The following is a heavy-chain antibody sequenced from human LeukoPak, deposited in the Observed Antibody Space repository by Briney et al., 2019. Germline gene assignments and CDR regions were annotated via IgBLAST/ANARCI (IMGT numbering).Heavy chain of an antibody. V-gene: IGHV4-4*07. Sequence: SETLSLTCTVSGGSFSNYFWNWIRQPAGKGLEWLGRVDTSWNTNYNPSLKSRLTMSVDTSKNQFSLKVTPVTAADTAVYYCARVCGSATGYRLCGFDIWGQGTVVTVSS. CDR1: GGSFSNYF. J-gene: IGHJ3*02. CDR3: ARVCGSATGYRLCGFDI. D-gene: IGHD3-9*01. CDR2: VDTSWNT.